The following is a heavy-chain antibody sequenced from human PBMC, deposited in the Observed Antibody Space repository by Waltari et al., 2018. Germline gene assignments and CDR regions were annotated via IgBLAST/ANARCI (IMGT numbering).Heavy chain of an antibody. CDR2: SNPILGIA. V-gene: IGHV1-69*04. J-gene: IGHJ3*02. CDR3: ARADIVVVVAATHYFYAFDI. D-gene: IGHD2-15*01. Sequence: QVQLVQSGAEVKKPGSSVKVSCKASGGTFSSYAISWVRQAPGQGLEWMGGSNPILGIANYAQKFQGRVTITADESTSTAYMELSSLRSEDTAVYYCARADIVVVVAATHYFYAFDIWGQGTMVTVSS. CDR1: GGTFSSYA.